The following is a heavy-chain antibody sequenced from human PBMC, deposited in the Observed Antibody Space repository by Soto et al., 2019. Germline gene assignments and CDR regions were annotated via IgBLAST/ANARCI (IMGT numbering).Heavy chain of an antibody. D-gene: IGHD4-4*01. J-gene: IGHJ5*02. CDR3: ASSVTTGVRSWFDP. CDR2: IYYSGST. V-gene: IGHV4-59*01. CDR1: GGSISSYY. Sequence: SGTLSLTCTVSGGSISSYYWSWIRQPPGKGLEWIGYIYYSGSTNYNPSLKSRVTISVDTSKNQFSLKPSSVTAADTAVYYCASSVTTGVRSWFDPWGQGTLVTVSS.